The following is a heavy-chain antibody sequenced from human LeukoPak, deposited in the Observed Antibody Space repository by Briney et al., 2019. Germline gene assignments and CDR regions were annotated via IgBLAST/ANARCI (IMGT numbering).Heavy chain of an antibody. CDR1: GFTFSSYS. CDR3: ASSLIAAADLLDY. CDR2: FDPEDGET. D-gene: IGHD6-13*01. J-gene: IGHJ4*02. V-gene: IGHV1-24*01. Sequence: PGGSLRLSCAASGFTFSSYSMNWVRQAPGKGLEWMGGFDPEDGETIYAQKFQGRVTMTEDTSTDTAYMELSSLRSEDTAVYYCASSLIAAADLLDYWGQGTLVTVSS.